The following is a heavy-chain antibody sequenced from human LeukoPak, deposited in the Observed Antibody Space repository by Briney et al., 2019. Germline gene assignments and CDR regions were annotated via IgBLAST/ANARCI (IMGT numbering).Heavy chain of an antibody. V-gene: IGHV4-39*07. CDR3: ARLRGYSYGYADY. CDR1: GGSISSSIYY. CDR2: IYYSGST. D-gene: IGHD5-18*01. Sequence: SETLSLTCTVSGGSISSSIYYWGWIRQPPGKGLEWVGSIYYSGSTYYNPSLKSRVTISVDTSKNQFSLKLTSVTAADTAVYYCARLRGYSYGYADYWGQGTLVTVSS. J-gene: IGHJ4*02.